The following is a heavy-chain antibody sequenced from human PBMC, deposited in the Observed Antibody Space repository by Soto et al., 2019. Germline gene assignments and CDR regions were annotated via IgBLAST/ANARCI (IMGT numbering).Heavy chain of an antibody. CDR2: IYYSGST. CDR1: GVSVSSSSYY. J-gene: IGHJ5*02. CDR3: AREYKSASYP. Sequence: PSDTLSLTCIVSGVSVSSSSYYWSWIRQPPGKGLEWIGYIYYSGSTNYNPSLKSRVSISVDTSKNQFSLKVASATAADTAVYYCAREYKSASYPWSQGTLVTVSS. V-gene: IGHV4-61*01. D-gene: IGHD1-20*01.